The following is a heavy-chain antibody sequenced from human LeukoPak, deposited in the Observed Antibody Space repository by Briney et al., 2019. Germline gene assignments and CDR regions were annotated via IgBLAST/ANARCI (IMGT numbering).Heavy chain of an antibody. CDR3: AKDGTYFVWTPRY. CDR2: ISYDGSNK. J-gene: IGHJ4*02. D-gene: IGHD3-9*01. CDR1: GFTFSSYA. Sequence: GSLRLSCAASGFTFSSYAMHWVRPAPGKGLGWVAVISYDGSNKYYADSVKGRFTISRDNSKNTLYLQMNSLRAEDTAVYYCAKDGTYFVWTPRYWGQGTLVTVSS. V-gene: IGHV3-30-3*01.